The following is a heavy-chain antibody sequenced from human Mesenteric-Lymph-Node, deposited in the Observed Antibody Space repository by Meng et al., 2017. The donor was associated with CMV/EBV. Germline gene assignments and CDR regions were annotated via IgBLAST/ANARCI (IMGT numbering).Heavy chain of an antibody. V-gene: IGHV3-30*02. J-gene: IGHJ4*02. D-gene: IGHD5-12*01. CDR3: ARDEGNSGYDLNDY. CDR2: IRSDGNIK. Sequence: GESLKISCATSGFMFSSCDMHWVRQAPAKGLEWVAFIRSDGNIKQYADSVKGRFTISRDNAKNSLYLQMNSLRAEDSAVYYCARDEGNSGYDLNDYWGQGTLVTVSS. CDR1: GFMFSSCD.